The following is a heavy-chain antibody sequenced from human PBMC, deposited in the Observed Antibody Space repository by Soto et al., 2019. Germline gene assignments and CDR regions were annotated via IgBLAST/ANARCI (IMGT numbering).Heavy chain of an antibody. J-gene: IGHJ4*02. D-gene: IGHD6-13*01. Sequence: PSETLSLTCTVSGGSISSSSYYWGWIRQPPGKGLEWIGSIYQSGSTNYNETLRSRVTISVDTSKNRFSLELSSVTAAYSAWYYCTRPRLSSLSHYWGQGPLVTVSS. CDR3: TRPRLSSLSHY. CDR1: GGSISSSSYY. CDR2: IYQSGST. V-gene: IGHV4-39*07.